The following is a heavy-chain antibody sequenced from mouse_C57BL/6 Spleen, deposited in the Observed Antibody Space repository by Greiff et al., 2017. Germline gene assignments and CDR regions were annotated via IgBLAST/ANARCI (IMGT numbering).Heavy chain of an antibody. CDR2: IYPGDGDT. D-gene: IGHD1-1*01. CDR3: ARSAPVEGAMDY. Sequence: VKLQESGPELVKPGASVKISCKASGYAFSSSWMNWVKQRPGKGLEWIGRIYPGDGDTNYNGKFKGKATLTADKSSSTAYMQLSSLTSEDSAVYFCARSAPVEGAMDYWGQGTSVTVSS. V-gene: IGHV1-82*01. J-gene: IGHJ4*01. CDR1: GYAFSSSW.